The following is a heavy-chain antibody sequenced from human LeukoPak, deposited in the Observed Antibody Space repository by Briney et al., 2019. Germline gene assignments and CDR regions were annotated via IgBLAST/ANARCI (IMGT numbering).Heavy chain of an antibody. V-gene: IGHV3-15*01. CDR2: IKSKTDGGTT. CDR1: GTTFSSAW. J-gene: IGHJ2*01. CDR3: ATGGHYFGL. Sequence: GGSLRLSCAAFGTTFSSAWMSWVRQAPGKGLEWVGRIKSKTDGGTTDYPAPVKGRWAISRDDSENTLYLQMNNLKTEDTAVYYCATGGHYFGLWGRGTLVTVSS.